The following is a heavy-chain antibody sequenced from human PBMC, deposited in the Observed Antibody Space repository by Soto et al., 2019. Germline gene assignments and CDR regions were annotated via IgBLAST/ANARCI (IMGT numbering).Heavy chain of an antibody. V-gene: IGHV4-39*01. D-gene: IGHD3-22*01. Sequence: ETLSLTCTVSGGSITSSSYYWGWIRQPPGKGLEWIGFIYYSGSTNYNPSLSSRVTLSVDTSKNQFSMKVTSVTASDTAVYYCARSYYDSTGFAVDPWGQGTLVTVSS. CDR1: GGSITSSSYY. CDR3: ARSYYDSTGFAVDP. CDR2: IYYSGST. J-gene: IGHJ5*02.